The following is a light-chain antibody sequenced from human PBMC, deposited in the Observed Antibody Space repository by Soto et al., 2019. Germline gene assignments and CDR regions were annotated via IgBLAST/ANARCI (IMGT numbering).Light chain of an antibody. CDR2: GVS. J-gene: IGKJ5*01. CDR1: QPVSSNF. CDR3: QQYANSPIT. Sequence: ELLLTQSPVTLSLSPGESAALSCRASQPVSSNFLAWYQQKPGQAPRLLIYGVSSRASGIPDRFFGSGSGTDFTLTINRLEPEDFAVYYCQQYANSPITFGQGTRLEIK. V-gene: IGKV3-20*01.